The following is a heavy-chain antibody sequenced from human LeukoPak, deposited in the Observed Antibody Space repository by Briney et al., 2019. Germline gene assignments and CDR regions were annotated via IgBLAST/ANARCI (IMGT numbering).Heavy chain of an antibody. CDR1: GGTFSSYA. V-gene: IGHV1-69*04. Sequence: SVTVSCKASGGTFSSYALSWVRQAPGQGLEWMGTIIPIVGIANYAQKFQGRVTITADKSTSTAYMELSSLRSEDTAVYYCARDWEMATIYFDYWGQGTLVTVSS. CDR2: IIPIVGIA. CDR3: ARDWEMATIYFDY. D-gene: IGHD5-24*01. J-gene: IGHJ4*02.